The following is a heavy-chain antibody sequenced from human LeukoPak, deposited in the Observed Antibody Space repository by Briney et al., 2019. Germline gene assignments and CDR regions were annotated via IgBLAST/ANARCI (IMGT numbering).Heavy chain of an antibody. CDR2: VYYSGST. J-gene: IGHJ4*02. D-gene: IGHD3-22*01. CDR1: GGSISSYY. Sequence: SETLSLTCTVSGGSISSYYWSWIRQPPGKGLEWIGYVYYSGSTNYNPSLKSRVIISVDTSKNQFSLKLSSVTAADTAVYYCARDGPWNSGSYFFDYWGQGTLVTVFS. V-gene: IGHV4-59*01. CDR3: ARDGPWNSGSYFFDY.